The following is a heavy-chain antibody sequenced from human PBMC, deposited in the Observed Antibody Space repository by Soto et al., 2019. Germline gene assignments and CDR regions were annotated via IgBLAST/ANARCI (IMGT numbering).Heavy chain of an antibody. D-gene: IGHD6-6*01. CDR1: GYTFTGYY. Sequence: ASVKVSCKASGYTFTGYYMHWVRQAPGQGLEWMGWINPNSGGTNYGQKFQGWVTMTRDTSISTAYMELSRLRSDDTAVYYCARGGIAARPAYYYYGMDVWGQGTTVPVSS. CDR2: INPNSGGT. CDR3: ARGGIAARPAYYYYGMDV. J-gene: IGHJ6*02. V-gene: IGHV1-2*04.